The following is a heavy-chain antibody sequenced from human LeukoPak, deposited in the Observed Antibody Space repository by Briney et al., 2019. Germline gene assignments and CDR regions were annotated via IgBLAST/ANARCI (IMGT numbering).Heavy chain of an antibody. Sequence: SETLSLTCAVYGGSVSVYYWSWIRQPPGKGLEWIGEINHSGSTNYNPSLKSRVTISVDTPKNQFSLKLSSVTAADTAVYYCARELAGYSSGRYFDYWGQGTLVTVSS. J-gene: IGHJ4*02. CDR1: GGSVSVYY. V-gene: IGHV4-34*01. CDR2: INHSGST. D-gene: IGHD6-19*01. CDR3: ARELAGYSSGRYFDY.